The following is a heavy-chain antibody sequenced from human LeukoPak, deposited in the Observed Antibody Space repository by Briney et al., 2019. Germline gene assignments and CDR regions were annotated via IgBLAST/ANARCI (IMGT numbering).Heavy chain of an antibody. CDR3: AGGHWGKIDY. CDR2: ISSSGSTI. Sequence: GGSLRLSCAASGFTVSSNYMSWVRQAPGKGLEWVSYISSSGSTIYYADSVKGRFTISRDNAKNSLYLQMNSLRAEDTAVYYCAGGHWGKIDYWGQGTLVTVSS. J-gene: IGHJ4*02. CDR1: GFTVSSNY. V-gene: IGHV3-11*04. D-gene: IGHD3-16*01.